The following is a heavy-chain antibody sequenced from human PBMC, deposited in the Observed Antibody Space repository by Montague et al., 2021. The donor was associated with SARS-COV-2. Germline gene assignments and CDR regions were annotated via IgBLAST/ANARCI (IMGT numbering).Heavy chain of an antibody. CDR3: ASLTAVYWSGGSCYWGTGFDY. CDR1: GGSISSGGYY. D-gene: IGHD2-15*01. CDR2: IYYSGST. Sequence: TLSLTCTVSGGSISSGGYYWSWIRQHPGKGLEWIGYIYYSGSTYYNPSLKSRVTISVDTSKTQFSLKLSSVTAADTAVYYCASLTAVYWSGGSCYWGTGFDYWGQGTLVTVSS. J-gene: IGHJ4*02. V-gene: IGHV4-31*03.